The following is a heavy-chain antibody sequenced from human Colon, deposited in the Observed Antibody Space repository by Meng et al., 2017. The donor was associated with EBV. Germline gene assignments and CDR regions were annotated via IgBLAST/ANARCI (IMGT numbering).Heavy chain of an antibody. V-gene: IGHV4-4*02. CDR2: IYHSGNT. CDR1: GGSISSVYW. J-gene: IGHJ4*02. Sequence: VQLQESGPGLVKPSEPRSLTCAVSGGSISSVYWWTWVRQSPGKGLEWIGEIYHSGNTNYNPSLKSRVTISVDKSKNQFSLKLTSVTAADTAVYYCARGGYYSFDYWGQRTLVTVSS. CDR3: ARGGYYSFDY. D-gene: IGHD5-18*01.